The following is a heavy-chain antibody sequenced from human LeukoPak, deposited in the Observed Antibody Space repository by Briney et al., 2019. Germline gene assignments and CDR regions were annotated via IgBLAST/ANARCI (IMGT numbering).Heavy chain of an antibody. CDR1: GFTFSDYG. V-gene: IGHV3-33*06. Sequence: GRSLRLSCAASGFTFSDYGMHWVRQAPGKGLEWVAVIWYDGSNKYYADSVKGRFTISRDNSKNTLYLQMNSLRAEDTAVYYCAKENDYQFYFDYWGQGTLVTVSS. CDR3: AKENDYQFYFDY. CDR2: IWYDGSNK. D-gene: IGHD4-11*01. J-gene: IGHJ4*02.